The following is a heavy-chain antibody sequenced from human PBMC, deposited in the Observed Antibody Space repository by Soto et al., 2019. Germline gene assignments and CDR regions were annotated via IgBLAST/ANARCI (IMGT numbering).Heavy chain of an antibody. J-gene: IGHJ6*02. CDR3: ARAKPKLAALDV. Sequence: GGSLRLSXAASGFTFSSYWMHWVRQAPGKGLVWVSRINSDGSSTSYADSVKGRFTISRDNAKNTLYLQMDSLRAEDTAVYYCARAKPKLAALDVWGQGTTVTVSS. CDR1: GFTFSSYW. D-gene: IGHD6-6*01. CDR2: INSDGSST. V-gene: IGHV3-74*01.